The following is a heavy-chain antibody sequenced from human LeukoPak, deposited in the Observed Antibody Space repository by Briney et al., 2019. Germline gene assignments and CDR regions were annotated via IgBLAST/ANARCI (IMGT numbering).Heavy chain of an antibody. CDR3: ARVTAARSNVGYAFDI. Sequence: GGSLRLSCAASGFTFSSYSMNWVRQAPGKGLEWVSYISSSSSTIYYADSVKGRFTISRDNAKNSLYLQMNSLRAEDTAVYYCARVTAARSNVGYAFDIWGQGTMVTVSS. CDR2: ISSSSSTI. V-gene: IGHV3-48*04. CDR1: GFTFSSYS. D-gene: IGHD6-6*01. J-gene: IGHJ3*02.